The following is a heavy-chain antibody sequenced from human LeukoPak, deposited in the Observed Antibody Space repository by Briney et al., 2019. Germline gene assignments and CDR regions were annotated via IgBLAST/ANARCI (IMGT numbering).Heavy chain of an antibody. J-gene: IGHJ3*02. CDR2: IYYSGST. CDR1: GGSISSNSYY. V-gene: IGHV4-39*02. Sequence: SETLSLTCPVSGGSISSNSYYWGWIRQPPGKGLQWIGSIYYSGSTYYNPSLKRRVTISVDTSNNHFSLKLSSVTAADTAVYYCARAGGYYDSSGYLTFDIWGQGTMVTVSS. CDR3: ARAGGYYDSSGYLTFDI. D-gene: IGHD3-22*01.